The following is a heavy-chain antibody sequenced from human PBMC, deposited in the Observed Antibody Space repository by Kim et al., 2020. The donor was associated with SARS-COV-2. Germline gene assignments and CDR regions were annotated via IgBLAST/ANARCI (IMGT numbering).Heavy chain of an antibody. CDR3: ATAPFMGSGSYYNFDY. V-gene: IGHV1-24*01. J-gene: IGHJ4*02. D-gene: IGHD3-10*01. Sequence: KFQGRVTMTEDTSTGTAYMELSSLRSEDTAVYYCATAPFMGSGSYYNFDYWGQGTLVTVSS.